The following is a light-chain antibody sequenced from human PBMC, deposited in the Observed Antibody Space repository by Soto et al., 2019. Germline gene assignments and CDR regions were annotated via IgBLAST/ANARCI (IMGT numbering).Light chain of an antibody. CDR1: SSDVGGYNY. CDR3: SSYTSSSTLYV. Sequence: HSALTQPASVSGSPGQSITISCTGTSSDVGGYNYVSWYQQHPGKAPKLMSYEVSNRPSGVSNRFSGSKSGNTASLTISGLQAEDEADYYCSSYTSSSTLYVFGTGTKVTVL. J-gene: IGLJ1*01. CDR2: EVS. V-gene: IGLV2-14*01.